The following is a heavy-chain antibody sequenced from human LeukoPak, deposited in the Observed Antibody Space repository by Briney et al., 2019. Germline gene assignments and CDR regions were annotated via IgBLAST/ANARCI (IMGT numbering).Heavy chain of an antibody. J-gene: IGHJ4*02. D-gene: IGHD3-22*01. V-gene: IGHV4-4*07. CDR3: ARHYYDSSGLAYYFDY. CDR2: IYTSGST. CDR1: GGSINSYY. Sequence: SETLSLTCTVSGGSINSYYWNWIRQPAGKGLEWIGRIYTSGSTNYNPSLKSRVTMSLDTSKNQFSLRLTSVTAADTAVYSCARHYYDSSGLAYYFDYWGQGTLVTVSS.